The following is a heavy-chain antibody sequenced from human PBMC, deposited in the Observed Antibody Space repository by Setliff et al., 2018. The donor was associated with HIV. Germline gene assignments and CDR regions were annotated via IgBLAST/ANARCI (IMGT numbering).Heavy chain of an antibody. J-gene: IGHJ4*02. V-gene: IGHV4-4*09. Sequence: SETLSLTCTVSGDSISNYYWSWVRQPPGKGLEWIGYIYTTGSANYNPSLKSRVTMSVDTSKNQFSLRLTSVTAADTAVYFCARGRGSSSSWPIDYWGQGTLVTVSS. CDR3: ARGRGSSSSWPIDY. D-gene: IGHD6-13*01. CDR1: GDSISNYY. CDR2: IYTTGSA.